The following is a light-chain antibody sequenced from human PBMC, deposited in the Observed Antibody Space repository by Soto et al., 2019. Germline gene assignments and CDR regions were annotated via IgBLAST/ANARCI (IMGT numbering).Light chain of an antibody. CDR2: DAS. CDR1: QSVNIY. J-gene: IGKJ2*01. CDR3: QQRSTWPPYT. V-gene: IGKV3-11*01. Sequence: EIVLTQSPATLSLSPGERATLSSRASQSVNIYLAWYQQKPGQAPRLLIYDASNRATGIPARFSGSGSGTDFTLTISSLEPEDFAVYYCQQRSTWPPYTFGQGTKLEVK.